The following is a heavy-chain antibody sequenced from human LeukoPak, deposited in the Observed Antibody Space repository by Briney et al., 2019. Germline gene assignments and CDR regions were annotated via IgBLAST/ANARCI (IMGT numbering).Heavy chain of an antibody. CDR2: INPNSGGT. CDR3: AREPEGGIAAANI. D-gene: IGHD6-13*01. V-gene: IGHV1-2*02. Sequence: ASVKVSCKASGYTFTGYYMHWVRQPPGQGLEWMGWINPNSGGTNYAQKFQGRVTMTRDTSISTAYMELSRLRSDDTAVYYCAREPEGGIAAANIWGQGTMVTVSS. CDR1: GYTFTGYY. J-gene: IGHJ3*02.